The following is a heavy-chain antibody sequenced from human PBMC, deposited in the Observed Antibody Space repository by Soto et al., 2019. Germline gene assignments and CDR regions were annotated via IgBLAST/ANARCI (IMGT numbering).Heavy chain of an antibody. V-gene: IGHV3-30*19. CDR3: ALWGTPGGFDL. D-gene: IGHD3-16*01. CDR2: TSYDGNNK. CDR1: GFRFNSFV. Sequence: QVQLVESGGGVVQPGASLRLSCAASGFRFNSFVMHWVRQAPGKGLEWVAFTSYDGNNKDYGDSVKGRFTVSRDNSQNTLHLQMDFLRPEDTALSYCALWGTPGGFDLWGQGTLVSVSS. J-gene: IGHJ4*02.